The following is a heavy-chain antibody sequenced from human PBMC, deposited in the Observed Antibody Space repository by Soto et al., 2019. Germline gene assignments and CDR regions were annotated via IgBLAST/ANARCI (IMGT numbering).Heavy chain of an antibody. CDR2: IDSDGSST. CDR1: GFTFGSYW. CDR3: ARGRPYGMDV. V-gene: IGHV3-74*01. Sequence: GGSLSLSCAASGFTFGSYWMNWVRQAPGKGLVWVSRIDSDGSSTTYADSVKGRFTTSRDNAKNTLYLQMSSLRVEDTAVYYCARGRPYGMDVWGQGTTVTVSS. J-gene: IGHJ6*02.